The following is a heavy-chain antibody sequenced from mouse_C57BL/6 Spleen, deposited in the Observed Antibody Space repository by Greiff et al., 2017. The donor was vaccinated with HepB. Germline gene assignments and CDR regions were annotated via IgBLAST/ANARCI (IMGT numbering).Heavy chain of an antibody. D-gene: IGHD2-13*01. Sequence: GGGLVQPKGSLKLSCAASGFCFNTYAMNWVRQAPGKGLEWVARIRSKSNNYATYYDDSVKDRFTISRDDSESMLYLQMNNLKTEDTAMYYCVRGGDSAWFAYWGQGTLVTVSA. CDR1: GFCFNTYA. CDR3: VRGGDSAWFAY. V-gene: IGHV10-1*01. CDR2: IRSKSNNYAT. J-gene: IGHJ3*01.